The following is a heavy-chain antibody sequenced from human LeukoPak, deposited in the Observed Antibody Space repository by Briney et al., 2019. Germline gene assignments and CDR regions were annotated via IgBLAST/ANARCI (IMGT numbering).Heavy chain of an antibody. CDR3: ARDLDQYSGRFGGFGHDF. D-gene: IGHD1-26*01. Sequence: ASVKVSCKASGYTFTNYGINWVRQAPGQGLEWMGWISAYNGNTNYAQRLQGRVTMTTDTSTSTAYMELRSLRSDDTAVYYCARDLDQYSGRFGGFGHDFWGQGTLVTVSS. CDR1: GYTFTNYG. CDR2: ISAYNGNT. V-gene: IGHV1-18*01. J-gene: IGHJ4*02.